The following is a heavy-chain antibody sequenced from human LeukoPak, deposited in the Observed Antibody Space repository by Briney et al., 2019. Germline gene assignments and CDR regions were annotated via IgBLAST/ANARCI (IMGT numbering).Heavy chain of an antibody. J-gene: IGHJ4*02. CDR1: GFTFSSYG. V-gene: IGHV3-30*18. CDR2: ISHDGSNK. Sequence: GGSLRLSCAASGFTFSSYGMHWVRQAPGKGLEWVAVISHDGSNKYYADSVKGRFTISRDNSKNTLYLQMNSLRAEDTAVYYCAKDQGLLWSGELPPDYWGQGTLVTVSS. D-gene: IGHD3-10*01. CDR3: AKDQGLLWSGELPPDY.